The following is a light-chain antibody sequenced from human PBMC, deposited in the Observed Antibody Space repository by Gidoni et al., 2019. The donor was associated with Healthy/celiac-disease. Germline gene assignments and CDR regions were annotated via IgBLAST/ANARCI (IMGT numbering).Light chain of an antibody. Sequence: DIQMTQSPSSLSASVGDRVTITCRASQSISSYFNWYQQKPGKAPKLLIYAASSLQSGVPSRFSGSVSGTDFTLTISSLQPEDFATYYCRQSYSTPFTFGPGTKVDIK. CDR2: AAS. J-gene: IGKJ3*01. CDR3: RQSYSTPFT. CDR1: QSISSY. V-gene: IGKV1-39*01.